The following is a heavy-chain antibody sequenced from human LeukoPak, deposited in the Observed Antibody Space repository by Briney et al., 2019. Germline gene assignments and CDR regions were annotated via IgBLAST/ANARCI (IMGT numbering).Heavy chain of an antibody. V-gene: IGHV4-39*07. J-gene: IGHJ5*02. Sequence: SETLSLTCTVSGGSISSSSYYGGGLRQPPGKGGEWIGSIYYRGSTYYNPSLKSRVTISVDTSNNQFSLKLSSVPAADTAVYYCARHGYSSGSLAWFDPWGQGTQVTVSS. CDR3: ARHGYSSGSLAWFDP. D-gene: IGHD6-19*01. CDR1: GGSISSSSYY. CDR2: IYYRGST.